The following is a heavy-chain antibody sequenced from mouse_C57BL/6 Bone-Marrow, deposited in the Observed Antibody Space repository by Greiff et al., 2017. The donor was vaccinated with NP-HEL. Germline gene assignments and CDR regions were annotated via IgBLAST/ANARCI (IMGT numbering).Heavy chain of an antibody. CDR3: ARYYYGLFDY. CDR1: GFTFSDYG. J-gene: IGHJ2*01. CDR2: ISNLAYSI. V-gene: IGHV5-15*04. Sequence: EVMLVESGGGLVQPGGSLKLSCAASGFTFSDYGMAWVRQAPRKGPEWVAFISNLAYSIYYADTVTGRFTISRENAKNTRYLEMSSLRSEDTAMYYCARYYYGLFDYWGQGTTLTVSS. D-gene: IGHD1-1*01.